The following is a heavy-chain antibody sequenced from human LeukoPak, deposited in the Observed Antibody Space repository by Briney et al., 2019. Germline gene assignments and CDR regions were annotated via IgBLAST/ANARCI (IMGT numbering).Heavy chain of an antibody. D-gene: IGHD3-10*01. Sequence: ASVKVSCKASGYTFTGYYMHWVRQAPGKGLEGMGWINPNSGGTNYAQKFQGRVTMTRDTSISTAYMELSRLRSDDTAVYYCARDSELLWFGEFGDYWGQGTLVTVSS. CDR2: INPNSGGT. CDR3: ARDSELLWFGEFGDY. V-gene: IGHV1-2*02. J-gene: IGHJ4*02. CDR1: GYTFTGYY.